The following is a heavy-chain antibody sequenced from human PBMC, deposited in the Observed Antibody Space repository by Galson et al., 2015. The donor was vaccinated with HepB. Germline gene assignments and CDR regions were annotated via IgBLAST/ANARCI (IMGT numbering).Heavy chain of an antibody. CDR1: GYTFGAYY. Sequence: SVKVSCKASGYTFGAYYTHWVRQAPGQGLEWMGRINPHSGGAISAQKFQGRVTMASDTSASTAYMELRGLRFDDTAIYYCARGLAAAGSWLDPWGQGTLVTVSS. J-gene: IGHJ5*02. CDR3: ARGLAAAGSWLDP. V-gene: IGHV1-2*06. D-gene: IGHD6-13*01. CDR2: INPHSGGA.